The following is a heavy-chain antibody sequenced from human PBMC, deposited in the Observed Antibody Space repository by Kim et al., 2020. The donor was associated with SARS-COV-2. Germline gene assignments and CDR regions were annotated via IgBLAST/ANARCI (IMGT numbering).Heavy chain of an antibody. D-gene: IGHD6-19*01. Sequence: TDAQKFQGRVTITADKSPSTAYMELSSLRSEDTAVYYCARGSTVAGSDYWGQGTLVTVSS. CDR3: ARGSTVAGSDY. J-gene: IGHJ4*02. V-gene: IGHV1-69*04.